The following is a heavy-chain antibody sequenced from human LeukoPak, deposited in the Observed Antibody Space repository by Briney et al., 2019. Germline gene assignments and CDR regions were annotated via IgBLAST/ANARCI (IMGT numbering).Heavy chain of an antibody. CDR3: AKWTVVVPAAIPRTAEQIYYFDY. J-gene: IGHJ4*02. V-gene: IGHV3-21*01. D-gene: IGHD2-2*02. CDR2: ISSSSSYI. CDR1: GFTFSSYS. Sequence: GGSLRLSCAASGFTFSSYSMNWVRQAPGKGLEWVSSISSSSSYIYYADSVKGRFTISRDNAKNSLYLQMNSLRAEDTAVYYCAKWTVVVPAAIPRTAEQIYYFDYWGQGTLVTVSS.